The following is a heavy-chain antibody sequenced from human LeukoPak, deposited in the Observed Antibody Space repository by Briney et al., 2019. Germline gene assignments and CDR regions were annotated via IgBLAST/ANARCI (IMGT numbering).Heavy chain of an antibody. CDR2: ISDYNGNT. CDR1: GYTFTGYY. J-gene: IGHJ4*02. CDR3: AKEFRTYYDFWNGYHIFDY. D-gene: IGHD3-3*01. V-gene: IGHV1-18*04. Sequence: ASVKVSCKASGYTFTGYYMHWVRQAPGQGLEWMGWISDYNGNTNYVQKFQGRVTMTTDTSTSTAYMELRSLRSDDTAVYYCAKEFRTYYDFWNGYHIFDYWGQGTLVTVSS.